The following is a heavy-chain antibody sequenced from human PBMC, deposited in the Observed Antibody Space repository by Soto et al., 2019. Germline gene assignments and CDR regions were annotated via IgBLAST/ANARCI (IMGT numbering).Heavy chain of an antibody. CDR1: GFTFSSYG. V-gene: IGHV3-33*01. CDR3: ASEYCSGGSCYYYGMDV. Sequence: QVQLVESGGGVVQPGRFLRLSCAASGFTFSSYGMHWVRQAPGKGLEWVAVIWYDGSNKYYADSVKGRFTISRDNSKNTLYLQMNSLRAEDTAVYYCASEYCSGGSCYYYGMDVWGQGTTVTVSS. D-gene: IGHD2-15*01. J-gene: IGHJ6*02. CDR2: IWYDGSNK.